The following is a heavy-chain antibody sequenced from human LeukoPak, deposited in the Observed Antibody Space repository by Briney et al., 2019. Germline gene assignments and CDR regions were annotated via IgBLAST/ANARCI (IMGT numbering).Heavy chain of an antibody. CDR3: AKDKGAGSYVGYCFAY. CDR1: GFIFSDYA. D-gene: IGHD3-10*01. CDR2: MSYDGSKN. V-gene: IGHV3-30*18. Sequence: PGGSLRLSCAASGFIFSDYAMHWVRQAPGKGLEWVAVMSYDGSKNYYADSVKGRFTISRDNSKNTMYLQMNSLRAEDTAVYYCAKDKGAGSYVGYCFAYWGQGTLVTVSS. J-gene: IGHJ4*02.